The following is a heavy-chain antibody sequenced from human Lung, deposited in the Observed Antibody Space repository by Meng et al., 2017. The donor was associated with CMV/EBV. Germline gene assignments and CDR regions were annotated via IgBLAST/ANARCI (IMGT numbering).Heavy chain of an antibody. CDR2: IYSGGST. D-gene: IGHD6-13*01. J-gene: IGHJ4*02. V-gene: IGHV3-53*01. CDR3: ARGRGSSWYVFVY. Sequence: SXAASGFTVSSNYMSWVRQAPGKGLEWVSVIYSGGSTYYADSVKGRFTISRDNSKNTLYLQMNSLRAEDTAVYYCARGRGSSWYVFVYWGQGTLVTVSS. CDR1: GFTVSSNY.